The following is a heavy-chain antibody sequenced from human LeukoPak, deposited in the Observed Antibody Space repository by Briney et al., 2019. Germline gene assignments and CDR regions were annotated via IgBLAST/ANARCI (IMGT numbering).Heavy chain of an antibody. CDR2: IKQDESER. Sequence: HPGGSLRLSCAASGFTFNSYWMSWVRQAPGKGLEWVANIKQDESERYYVDSVKGRFTISRDNAKNSLYLQMNSLRAEDTAVYYCARDRAYDSSGWGQGTLVTVSS. CDR3: ARDRAYDSSG. J-gene: IGHJ4*02. D-gene: IGHD3-22*01. V-gene: IGHV3-7*01. CDR1: GFTFNSYW.